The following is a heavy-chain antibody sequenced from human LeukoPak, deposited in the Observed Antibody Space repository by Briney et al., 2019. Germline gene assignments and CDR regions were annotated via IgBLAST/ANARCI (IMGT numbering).Heavy chain of an antibody. CDR2: INWNGGST. CDR1: GFTFDDYG. CDR3: ARGVGYSGYQYYYYYSMDV. J-gene: IGHJ6*02. V-gene: IGHV3-20*04. D-gene: IGHD5-12*01. Sequence: GGSLRLSCAASGFTFDDYGMSWVRQAPGKGLEWVSGINWNGGSTGYADSVKGRFTISRDNAKNSLYLQMNSLRAEDTALYYCARGVGYSGYQYYYYYSMDVWGQGTTVTVSS.